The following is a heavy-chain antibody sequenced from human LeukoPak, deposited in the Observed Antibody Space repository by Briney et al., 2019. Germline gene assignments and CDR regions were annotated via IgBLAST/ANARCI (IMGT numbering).Heavy chain of an antibody. J-gene: IGHJ1*01. CDR2: VTGDGSST. Sequence: PGGSLRLSCLASGFTFEDYAMHWVRQAPGKGLEWVSFVTGDGSSTYYADSVKGRFTISRDNSKNSLYLQMNSLRIEDTALYYCAKDRDTTGYEHWGQGTLVTVSS. CDR3: AKDRDTTGYEH. D-gene: IGHD3-22*01. CDR1: GFTFEDYA. V-gene: IGHV3-43*02.